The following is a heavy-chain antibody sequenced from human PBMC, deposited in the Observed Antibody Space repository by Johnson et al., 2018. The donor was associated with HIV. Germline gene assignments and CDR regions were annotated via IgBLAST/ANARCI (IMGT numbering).Heavy chain of an antibody. CDR1: GFTFSSYV. Sequence: QVQLLESGGGVVQPGTSLRLPCPVSGFTFSSYVMHSVRRSPGKGLSWAAVMSYDGSNKYYADSVKGRFTISRDNSNNTLYLQMNSMRAEDTAVYYCTTGAFHAYDMWGQGTMVTVSS. V-gene: IGHV3-30*03. D-gene: IGHD1-1*01. CDR2: MSYDGSNK. CDR3: TTGAFHAYDM. J-gene: IGHJ3*02.